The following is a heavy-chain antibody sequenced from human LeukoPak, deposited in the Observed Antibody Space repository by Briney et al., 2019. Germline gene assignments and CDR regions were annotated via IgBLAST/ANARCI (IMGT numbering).Heavy chain of an antibody. CDR3: AKDLYKARVVVPAGMDV. J-gene: IGHJ6*02. CDR1: GFTFSSYS. Sequence: GGSLRLSCAASGFTFSSYSMNWVRQAPGKGLEWVAVISYDGSNKYHADSVKGRFTISRDNSKNTLYLQMNSLRAEDTAVYYCAKDLYKARVVVPAGMDVWGQGTTVTVSS. V-gene: IGHV3-30*18. CDR2: ISYDGSNK. D-gene: IGHD2-2*01.